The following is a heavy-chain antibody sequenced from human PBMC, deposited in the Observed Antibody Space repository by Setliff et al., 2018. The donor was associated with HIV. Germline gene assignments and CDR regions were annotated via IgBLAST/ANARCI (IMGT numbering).Heavy chain of an antibody. D-gene: IGHD6-13*01. Sequence: SSETLSLTCTVSGGSISSSSYYWGWIRQPPGKGLEWIGEINHSGSTNYNPSLKSRVSISVDMSKNQFSLNLSSATAADTGVYYCARHRDPPGSSWIFYYYYMDLWGGGTTVTVSS. CDR3: ARHRDPPGSSWIFYYYYMDL. V-gene: IGHV4-39*01. J-gene: IGHJ6*03. CDR2: INHSGST. CDR1: GGSISSSSYY.